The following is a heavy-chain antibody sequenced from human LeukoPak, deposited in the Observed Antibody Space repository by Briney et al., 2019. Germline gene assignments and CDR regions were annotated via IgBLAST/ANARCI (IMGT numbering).Heavy chain of an antibody. CDR3: ARDGDSYVASYYFDY. D-gene: IGHD5-18*01. CDR1: GFTFSSYW. V-gene: IGHV3-74*01. CDR2: INTDGSST. J-gene: IGHJ4*02. Sequence: GGSLRLSCAASGFTFSSYWMHWVRQAPGKGLVWVSRINTDGSSTSYADSVKGRFTISRDNAKNTLYLQMNSLRAEDTAVYYCARDGDSYVASYYFDYWGQGTLVTVSS.